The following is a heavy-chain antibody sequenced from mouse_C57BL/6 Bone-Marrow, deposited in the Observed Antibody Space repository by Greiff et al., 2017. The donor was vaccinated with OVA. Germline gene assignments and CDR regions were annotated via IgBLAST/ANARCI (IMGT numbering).Heavy chain of an antibody. Sequence: EVQLQQSGPELVKPGASVKIPCKASGYTFTDYNMDWVKQSHGKSLEWIGDINPNNGGTIYNQKFKGKATLTVDKSSSTAYMELRSLTSEDTAVYYCARDYYGSSPYWYFDVWGTGTTVTVSS. CDR3: ARDYYGSSPYWYFDV. D-gene: IGHD1-1*01. J-gene: IGHJ1*03. CDR2: INPNNGGT. CDR1: GYTFTDYN. V-gene: IGHV1-18*01.